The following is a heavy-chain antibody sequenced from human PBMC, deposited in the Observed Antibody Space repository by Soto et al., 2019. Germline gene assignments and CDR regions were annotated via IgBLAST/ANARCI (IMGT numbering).Heavy chain of an antibody. CDR1: GYSFTSYW. Sequence: GESLKISCKGSGYSFTSYWIGWVRQMPGKGLEWMGIIYPGDSDTRYSPSFQGQVTISADKSISTAYLQWSSLKASDTAMYYCARRYYDFWSGYHYYWFDPSGPATLVTVST. CDR3: ARRYYDFWSGYHYYWFDP. CDR2: IYPGDSDT. J-gene: IGHJ5*02. D-gene: IGHD3-3*01. V-gene: IGHV5-51*01.